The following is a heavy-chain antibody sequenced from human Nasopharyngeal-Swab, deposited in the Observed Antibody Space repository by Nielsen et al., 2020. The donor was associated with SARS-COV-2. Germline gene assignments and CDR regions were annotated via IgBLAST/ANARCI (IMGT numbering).Heavy chain of an antibody. D-gene: IGHD3-10*01. Sequence: GGSLRLSCTASGFSFNNYGMHWVRQAPGKGLEWVAVISYEGSKKKYAEFVEGRFTISRDYSKNTLFLQMNSLRPEDTAMYYCAKANSLFWFGQFKKDGFDIWGRGTLVAVSS. CDR3: AKANSLFWFGQFKKDGFDI. CDR1: GFSFNNYG. CDR2: ISYEGSKK. J-gene: IGHJ3*02. V-gene: IGHV3-30*18.